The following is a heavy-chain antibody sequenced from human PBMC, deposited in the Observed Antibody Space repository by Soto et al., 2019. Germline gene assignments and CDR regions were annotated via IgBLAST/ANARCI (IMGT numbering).Heavy chain of an antibody. J-gene: IGHJ6*02. Sequence: LSLTCAVYFYSIRSIDCWGWIREPPGKGLEWIGYITHGGSTNYNPSLKRRVTMSVDPSKNQFSLNLTSVTAVDTAVYYCARMAVTTFYYYAMDVWGQGTTVTVSS. V-gene: IGHV4-28*01. CDR1: FYSIRSIDC. D-gene: IGHD6-19*01. CDR3: ARMAVTTFYYYAMDV. CDR2: ITHGGST.